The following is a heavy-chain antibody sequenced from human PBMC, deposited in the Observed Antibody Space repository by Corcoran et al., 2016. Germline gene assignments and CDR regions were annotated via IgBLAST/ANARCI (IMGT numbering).Heavy chain of an antibody. J-gene: IGHJ6*02. CDR1: GYTFTSYY. CDR3: ARAQWGVPAAMVYYYYGMDV. CDR2: INPSGGST. V-gene: IGHV1-46*01. D-gene: IGHD2-2*01. Sequence: QVQLVQSGAEVKKPGASVKVSCKASGYTFTSYYMHWVRQAPGQGLEWMGIINPSGGSTSYAQKFQGRVTMTRDTSTSTVYMELSSLSSEDTAVYYCARAQWGVPAAMVYYYYGMDVWGQGTTVTVSS.